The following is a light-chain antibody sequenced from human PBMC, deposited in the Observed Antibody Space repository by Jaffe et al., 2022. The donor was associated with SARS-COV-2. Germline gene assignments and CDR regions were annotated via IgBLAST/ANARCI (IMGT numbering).Light chain of an antibody. Sequence: QSALTQPASVSGSPGQSITISCTGTSSDVGYYDYVSWYQHHPGKAPKLMIYDVSNRPSGVSNRFSGSKSGNTASLTISGLQAEDEADYYCSSYTSSNTQVFGTGTKVTVL. CDR3: SSYTSSNTQV. J-gene: IGLJ1*01. CDR1: SSDVGYYDY. CDR2: DVS. V-gene: IGLV2-14*03.